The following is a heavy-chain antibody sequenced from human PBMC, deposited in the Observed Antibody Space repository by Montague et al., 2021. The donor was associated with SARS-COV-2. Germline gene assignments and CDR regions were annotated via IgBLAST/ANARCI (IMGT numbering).Heavy chain of an antibody. CDR2: IYYRSKWYN. CDR1: GDSVSGKIPT. D-gene: IGHD2-2*01. Sequence: CAISGDSVSGKIPTWNWNRQSPSIRFDWLGRIYYRSKWYNDYAESVKSRIPIDPDTSKHQFSLHLNSVTPEDTAVYYCARIPVGSKYYFDFWGQGTLVTVSS. V-gene: IGHV6-1*01. J-gene: IGHJ4*02. CDR3: ARIPVGSKYYFDF.